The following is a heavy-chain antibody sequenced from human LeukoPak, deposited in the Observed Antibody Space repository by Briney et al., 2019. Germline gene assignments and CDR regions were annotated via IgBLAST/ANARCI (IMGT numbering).Heavy chain of an antibody. CDR2: VYYTGIT. Sequence: SETLSLTCTLSGGSLTTNTFYWGWIRQPPGKGLEWIGTVYYTGITHYNPSLKSRITISVDTSKNHFSLNLTSVTAADTAVYFCARHGILTDHSIRYWGQGLLVTVSS. J-gene: IGHJ4*02. CDR3: ARHGILTDHSIRY. CDR1: GGSLTTNTFY. V-gene: IGHV4-39*01. D-gene: IGHD3-9*01.